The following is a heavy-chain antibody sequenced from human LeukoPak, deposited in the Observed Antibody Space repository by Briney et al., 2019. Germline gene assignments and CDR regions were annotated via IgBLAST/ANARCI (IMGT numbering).Heavy chain of an antibody. CDR3: ARANFLAVAGSVYDFYYYMDV. CDR1: GYTFPSYG. J-gene: IGHJ6*03. CDR2: ISTYNGDT. D-gene: IGHD6-19*01. V-gene: IGHV1-18*01. Sequence: ASVKVSCKASGYTFPSYGISWVRHVPGQRLEWLGWISTYNGDTKYGQKLQGRVTMTTDTPTSTAYMELRSLRFDDTATYYCARANFLAVAGSVYDFYYYMDVWGTGTTVTISS.